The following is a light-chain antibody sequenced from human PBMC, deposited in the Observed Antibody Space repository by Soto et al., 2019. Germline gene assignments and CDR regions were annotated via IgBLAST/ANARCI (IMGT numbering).Light chain of an antibody. J-gene: IGKJ2*01. Sequence: EIVLPQCPGTLSLSPGQRATLSCRASESISRDYLAWYQQRLGQAPRLLIYGASSGATGIPDRFSGSGSGTDFTLTISRLEPEDFAIYYCQQYGGVPYTFGQGTKVDIK. CDR1: ESISRDY. CDR2: GAS. CDR3: QQYGGVPYT. V-gene: IGKV3-20*01.